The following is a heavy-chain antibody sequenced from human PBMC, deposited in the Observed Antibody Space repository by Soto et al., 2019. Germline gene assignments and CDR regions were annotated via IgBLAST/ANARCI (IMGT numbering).Heavy chain of an antibody. D-gene: IGHD2-2*01. CDR2: IYSGGST. V-gene: IGHV3-66*01. CDR3: ARGYCSSTSCYDWFDP. J-gene: IGHJ5*02. Sequence: GGSLRLSCAASGFTVSSNYMSWVRQAPGKGLEGVSVIYSGGSTYYADSVKGRFTISRDNSKNTLYLQMNSLRAEDTAVYYCARGYCSSTSCYDWFDPWGQGTLVTVSS. CDR1: GFTVSSNY.